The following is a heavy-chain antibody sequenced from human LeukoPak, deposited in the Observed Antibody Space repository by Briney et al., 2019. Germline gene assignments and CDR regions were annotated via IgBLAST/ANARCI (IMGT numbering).Heavy chain of an antibody. CDR2: VYYGETT. J-gene: IGHJ6*03. V-gene: IGHV4-39*01. Sequence: ASAALSLTCTVSGGSISSTTYYWAWIRQPPGMGLEWIGSVYYGETTSYNPSLESRVTISVDTSKNQFSLRLNSVTAADTAVYYCARHEASYFYHYMDVWGAGTTVIVSS. CDR3: ARHEASYFYHYMDV. CDR1: GGSISSTTYY.